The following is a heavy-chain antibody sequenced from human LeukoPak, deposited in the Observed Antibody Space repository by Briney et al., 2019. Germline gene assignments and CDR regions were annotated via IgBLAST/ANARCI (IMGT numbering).Heavy chain of an antibody. V-gene: IGHV1-8*01. J-gene: IGHJ4*02. Sequence: GASVKVSCKASGYTFTSYDINWVRQATGQGLEWMGWMNPNSGNTGYAQKFQGRVTMTRNTSISTAYMELSSLRSEDTAVYYCAILYSSGWYYFDYWGQGTLVTVSS. D-gene: IGHD6-19*01. CDR2: MNPNSGNT. CDR3: AILYSSGWYYFDY. CDR1: GYTFTSYD.